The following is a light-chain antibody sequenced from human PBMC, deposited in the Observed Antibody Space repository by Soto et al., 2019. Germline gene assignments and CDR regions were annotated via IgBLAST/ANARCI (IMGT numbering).Light chain of an antibody. CDR3: QQRSNWPLT. J-gene: IGKJ1*01. CDR2: DAS. Sequence: EIVLTQSPATLSLSPGERATLSCRASQSVGRYFAWYQQQPGQAPRLLIYDASKRATGNPARFSGSGSRTVFTLTISSLEPEDFAVYDGQQRSNWPLTSGQGTKVVIK. CDR1: QSVGRY. V-gene: IGKV3-11*01.